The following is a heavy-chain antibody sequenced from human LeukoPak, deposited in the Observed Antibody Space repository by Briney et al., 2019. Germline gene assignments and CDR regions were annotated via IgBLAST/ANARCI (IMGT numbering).Heavy chain of an antibody. CDR1: GFTVSGNY. J-gene: IGHJ4*02. D-gene: IGHD2-15*01. Sequence: PGGSLRLSCAASGFTVSGNYMRWVRQAPGKGLEWVSLIYSGGSTYYADSVKGRFTISRDNSQNTLYLQMNSLRAEDTAVYYCARAVGCSGGSCYFDYWGQGTLVTVSS. CDR2: IYSGGST. V-gene: IGHV3-53*01. CDR3: ARAVGCSGGSCYFDY.